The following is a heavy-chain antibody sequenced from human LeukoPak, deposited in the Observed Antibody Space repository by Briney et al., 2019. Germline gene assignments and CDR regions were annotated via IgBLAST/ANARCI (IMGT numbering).Heavy chain of an antibody. CDR1: GFTFADYA. V-gene: IGHV3-43*02. CDR3: AKSSAAAYNWFDP. J-gene: IGHJ5*02. Sequence: PGGSLRLSCVASGFTFADYAMHWVRHAPGKGLEWVSLISGDGGTTYYADSVKGRFTISRDNSKNSLYLQMNSLRIEDTALYYCAKSSAAAYNWFDPWGQGTLVTVSS. D-gene: IGHD6-13*01. CDR2: ISGDGGTT.